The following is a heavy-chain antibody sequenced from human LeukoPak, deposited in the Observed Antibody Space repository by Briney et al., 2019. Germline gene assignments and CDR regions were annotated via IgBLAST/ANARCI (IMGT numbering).Heavy chain of an antibody. CDR1: GFTFSSNA. J-gene: IGHJ6*03. D-gene: IGHD2-2*01. Sequence: GGSLRLSCAASGFTFSSNAMHWVRQAPGKGLEYVSAISSNGGSTYYANSVKGRFTISRDNSKNTLYLQMGSLRAEDMAVYYCARVPVVPAADYYMNVWGKGTTVTVSS. V-gene: IGHV3-64*01. CDR2: ISSNGGST. CDR3: ARVPVVPAADYYMNV.